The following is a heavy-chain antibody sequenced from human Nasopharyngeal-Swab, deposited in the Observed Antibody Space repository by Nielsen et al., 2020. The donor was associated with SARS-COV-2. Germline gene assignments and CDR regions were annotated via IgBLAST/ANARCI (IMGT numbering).Heavy chain of an antibody. CDR3: ATGGALQGRNCLDP. D-gene: IGHD4-11*01. J-gene: IGHJ5*02. V-gene: IGHV3-23*01. Sequence: GESLKISCAASGFSFSTYAMTWVRQAPGKGLEWVSTVSASGVSTYYTDSVKGRFTISRDNSKNTLYLQMNSLRAEDTAIYYCATGGALQGRNCLDPRGQGTLVTVSS. CDR1: GFSFSTYA. CDR2: VSASGVST.